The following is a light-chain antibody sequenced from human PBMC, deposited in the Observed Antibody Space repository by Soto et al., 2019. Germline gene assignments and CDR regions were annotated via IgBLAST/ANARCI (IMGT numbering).Light chain of an antibody. V-gene: IGLV2-14*03. Sequence: QSVLTQPASVSGSPGQSITISCTGTSSDIGAYNFVSWYQQHPGKAPKLMLYDVNIRPSGVSNRFSGSKSGNTASLTISGLQAEDEADYYCHSWTTSTTMIFGGGTKVTVL. CDR3: HSWTTSTTMI. CDR1: SSDIGAYNF. CDR2: DVN. J-gene: IGLJ2*01.